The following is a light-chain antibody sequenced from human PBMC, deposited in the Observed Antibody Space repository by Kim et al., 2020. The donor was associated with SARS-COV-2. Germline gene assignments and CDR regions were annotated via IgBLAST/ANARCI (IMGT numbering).Light chain of an antibody. V-gene: IGKV1-8*01. CDR1: QGISSY. Sequence: AYTGDRVTITCRASQGISSYLAWYQQKPGKAPKLLIYAASTLQSGVPSRFSGSGSGTDFTLSISCLQSEDFATYYCHQYYSYLWTFVQGTKVDIK. CDR3: HQYYSYLWT. CDR2: AAS. J-gene: IGKJ1*01.